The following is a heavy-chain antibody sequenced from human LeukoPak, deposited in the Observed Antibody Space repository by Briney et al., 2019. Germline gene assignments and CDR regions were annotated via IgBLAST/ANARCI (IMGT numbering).Heavy chain of an antibody. CDR2: ISSDGSNK. CDR3: ADYHGDYYFDD. V-gene: IGHV3-33*05. Sequence: GGSLRLSCAASGFAFSSYGMHWVRQAPGKGLEWVAVISSDGSNKYYADSVKGRFTISRDNPKNTLYLQMNSLRAEDTAVYYCADYHGDYYFDDWGQGTLTIVSS. J-gene: IGHJ4*02. D-gene: IGHD4-11*01. CDR1: GFAFSSYG.